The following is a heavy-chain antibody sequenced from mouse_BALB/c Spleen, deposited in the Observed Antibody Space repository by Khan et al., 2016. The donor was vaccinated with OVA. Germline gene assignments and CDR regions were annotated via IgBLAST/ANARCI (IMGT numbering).Heavy chain of an antibody. CDR2: IFPGTGTT. D-gene: IGHD1-3*01. Sequence: QVQLQQSGAELVKPGASVKLSCKTSGYTFTSYWIQWVKQRPGQGLGWIGEIFPGTGTTYYNENFKGKATLTIDTSSTTAYMQLSSLTSEDSAVYFCSRGCFDNYEVAYWGQGTLVTVSA. J-gene: IGHJ3*01. CDR3: SRGCFDNYEVAY. CDR1: GYTFTSYW. V-gene: IGHV1S132*01.